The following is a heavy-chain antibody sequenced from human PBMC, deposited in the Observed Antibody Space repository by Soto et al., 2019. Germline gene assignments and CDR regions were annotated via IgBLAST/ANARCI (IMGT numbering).Heavy chain of an antibody. D-gene: IGHD1-7*01. J-gene: IGHJ4*02. V-gene: IGHV3-30*18. CDR3: AKGTVGGTFYTPLAF. CDR2: ITYDGSFQ. Sequence: PGGSLRLSCQASGFNFDNYGMHWVRQAPGKGLEWVAVITYDGSFQYYADSVKGRFTISRDNSKNTLSLHLNTLKPEDTAVYHCAKGTVGGTFYTPLAFWGQGTLVTVSS. CDR1: GFNFDNYG.